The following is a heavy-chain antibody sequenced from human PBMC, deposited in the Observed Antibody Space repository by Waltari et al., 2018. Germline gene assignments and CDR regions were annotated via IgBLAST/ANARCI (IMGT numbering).Heavy chain of an antibody. CDR3: ARGEGGGKVYWYFDL. Sequence: QVQLVQSGAEVKKPGSSVKVSCKASGGTFSSYAISWVRQAPGQGLEWMGGIIPFFGTANYAQKFKGRVTITADASTSTAYRELSSLRSEDTAVYYCARGEGGGKVYWYFDLWGRGTLVTVSS. V-gene: IGHV1-69*12. D-gene: IGHD2-15*01. J-gene: IGHJ2*01. CDR1: GGTFSSYA. CDR2: IIPFFGTA.